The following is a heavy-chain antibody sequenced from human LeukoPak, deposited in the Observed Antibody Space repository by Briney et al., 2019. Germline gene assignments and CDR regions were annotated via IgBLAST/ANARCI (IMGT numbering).Heavy chain of an antibody. J-gene: IGHJ6*02. D-gene: IGHD3-16*02. CDR2: IWYDGSNK. CDR1: GFTFSSYG. Sequence: PGGSLRLSCAASGFTFSSYGMHWVRQAPGKGLEWVAVIWYDGSNKYYADSVKGRFTISRDNAKNSLYLQMNSLRAEDTAVYYCARGPYDYVWGSYRLYYYYGMDVWGQGTTVTVSS. CDR3: ARGPYDYVWGSYRLYYYYGMDV. V-gene: IGHV3-33*01.